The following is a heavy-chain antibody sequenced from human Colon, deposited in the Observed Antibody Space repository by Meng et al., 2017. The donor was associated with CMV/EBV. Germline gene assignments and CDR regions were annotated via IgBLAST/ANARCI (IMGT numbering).Heavy chain of an antibody. CDR3: ARDLQLSS. D-gene: IGHD5-18*01. CDR2: ITSSSGSI. J-gene: IGHJ5*02. V-gene: IGHV3-48*04. Sequence: GGSLRLSCAASGFSFSNYSMSWVRQAPGKGLEWVSSITSSSGSIYYADSVKGRFTIFRDNAKNSLHLEMNSLRADDPAVYYRARDLQLSSWGQGTLVTVSS. CDR1: GFSFSNYS.